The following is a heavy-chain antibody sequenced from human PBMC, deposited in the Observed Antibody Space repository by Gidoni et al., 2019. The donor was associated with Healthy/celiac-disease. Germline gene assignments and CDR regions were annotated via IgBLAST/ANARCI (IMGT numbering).Heavy chain of an antibody. J-gene: IGHJ3*02. CDR3: ARRVTGSRRAFDI. CDR1: GGSFSGYY. CDR2: INHSGST. D-gene: IGHD5-18*01. Sequence: QVQLQQWGAGLLKPSETLSLTCAVYGGSFSGYYWSWIRQPPGKGLEWIGEINHSGSTNYNPSLKSRVTISVDTSKNQFSLKLSSVTAADTAVYYCARRVTGSRRAFDIWGLGTMVTVSS. V-gene: IGHV4-34*01.